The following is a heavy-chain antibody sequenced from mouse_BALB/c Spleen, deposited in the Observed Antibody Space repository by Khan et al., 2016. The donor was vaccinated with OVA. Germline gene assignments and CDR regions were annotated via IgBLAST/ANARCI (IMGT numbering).Heavy chain of an antibody. Sequence: EVELVESGGGLVQPGGSLKLSCEGSGFTFSNYAMSWVRQTPEGRLEWVASISSGGNTYYSVSVKGRFTISRDNARNFLYLQMSSLRSEDTAMYYCARDYWFTYWGQGTLVTVSA. CDR2: ISSGGNT. CDR3: ARDYWFTY. J-gene: IGHJ3*01. V-gene: IGHV5-6-5*01. CDR1: GFTFSNYA.